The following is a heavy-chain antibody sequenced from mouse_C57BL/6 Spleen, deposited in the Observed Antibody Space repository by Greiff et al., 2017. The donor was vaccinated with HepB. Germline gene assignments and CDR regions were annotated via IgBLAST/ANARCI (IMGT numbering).Heavy chain of an antibody. D-gene: IGHD2-5*01. CDR1: GFNIKDDY. CDR2: IDPENGDT. V-gene: IGHV14-4*01. Sequence: EVQLQQSGAELVRPGASVKLSCTASGFNIKDDYMHWVKQRPEQGLEWIGWIDPENGDTEYASKFQGKATITADTSSNTAYLQLSSLTSEDTAVYYCTISSNVLYFDYWGQGTTLTVSS. CDR3: TISSNVLYFDY. J-gene: IGHJ2*01.